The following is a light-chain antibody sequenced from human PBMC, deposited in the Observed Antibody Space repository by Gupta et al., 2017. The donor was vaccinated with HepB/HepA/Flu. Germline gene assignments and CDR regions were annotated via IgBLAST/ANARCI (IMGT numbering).Light chain of an antibody. V-gene: IGLV2-14*03. Sequence: IYGTGTNTDIGGYNYVSWYQRYPAKAPQLIIYDVTNRPSGISNRFSGPKSGTTASLTISGLEAEDEAEYFCSSYSSISFHFVFGGGTKVTVL. CDR3: SSYSSISFHFV. CDR1: NTDIGGYNY. J-gene: IGLJ1*01. CDR2: DVT.